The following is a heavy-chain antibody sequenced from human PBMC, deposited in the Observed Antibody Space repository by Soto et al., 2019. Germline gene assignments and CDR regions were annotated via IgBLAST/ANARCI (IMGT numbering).Heavy chain of an antibody. Sequence: QVHLVESGGGVVQPGRSLRLSCAASGFTFRNYGMHWVRQAPGQGLEWLAVIWYDGSNKYYADSVKGRFTISRDNAKNTLYLEMNSLRDEDTAVYYCARDVRSRRYDLWGQGTLVIVSS. V-gene: IGHV3-33*01. J-gene: IGHJ5*02. D-gene: IGHD3-10*02. CDR1: GFTFRNYG. CDR2: IWYDGSNK. CDR3: ARDVRSRRYDL.